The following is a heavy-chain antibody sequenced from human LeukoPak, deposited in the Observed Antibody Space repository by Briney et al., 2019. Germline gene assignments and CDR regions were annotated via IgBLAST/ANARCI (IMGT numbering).Heavy chain of an antibody. Sequence: PSETLSLTCAVYGGSFSGYYWSWIRQPPGKGLEWIGEINHSGSTNYNPSLKSRATISVDTSKIQFSLKLTSVTAADTAVYYCARGDYDTSGFYYFDYWGQGTLVTVSS. CDR1: GGSFSGYY. CDR3: ARGDYDTSGFYYFDY. V-gene: IGHV4-34*01. D-gene: IGHD3-22*01. J-gene: IGHJ4*02. CDR2: INHSGST.